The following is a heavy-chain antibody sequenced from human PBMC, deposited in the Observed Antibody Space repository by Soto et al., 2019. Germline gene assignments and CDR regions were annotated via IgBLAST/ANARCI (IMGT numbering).Heavy chain of an antibody. J-gene: IGHJ4*02. CDR1: GFTFRGYW. Sequence: EVQLVESGGGVIQPGGSLRLSCAASGFTFRGYWMHWVRQVPGKGLEWVLGIKGDGSVTQCADSVKGRFTISRDNVNNTLHLQMDSLRAEGTAVYYCARLRYSGIYCDYWGQGVLVTASS. D-gene: IGHD6-13*01. CDR2: IKGDGSVT. CDR3: ARLRYSGIYCDY. V-gene: IGHV3-74*03.